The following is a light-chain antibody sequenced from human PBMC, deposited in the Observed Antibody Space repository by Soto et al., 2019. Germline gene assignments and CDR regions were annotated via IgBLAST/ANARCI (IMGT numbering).Light chain of an antibody. V-gene: IGKV1-5*03. CDR2: KAS. Sequence: DIQLTQSPSTLSASVGDRATITCRASQSISSWLAWYQQKPGKAPKLLVYKASSLESGVPSRFSGSESGTEFTLTISTLQPDEFATYYCQQDEAYPLTFGGGTKVEI. J-gene: IGKJ4*01. CDR1: QSISSW. CDR3: QQDEAYPLT.